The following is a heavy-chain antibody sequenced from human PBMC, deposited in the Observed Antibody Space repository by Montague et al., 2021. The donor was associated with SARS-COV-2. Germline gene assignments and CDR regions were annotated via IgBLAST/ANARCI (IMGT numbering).Heavy chain of an antibody. V-gene: IGHV4-59*01. J-gene: IGHJ6*02. CDR2: MYYSGST. CDR3: ARARGGTSFGGIGAYYGMDV. D-gene: IGHD3-3*01. Sequence: SETLSLTCTVSGGSISNYYWSWIRQSPGKGLKWIAYMYYSGSTKYNPSLKSRATISVDTSKNQFSLTLNSMTAADTAVYYCARARGGTSFGGIGAYYGMDVWGQGTMVTVS. CDR1: GGSISNYY.